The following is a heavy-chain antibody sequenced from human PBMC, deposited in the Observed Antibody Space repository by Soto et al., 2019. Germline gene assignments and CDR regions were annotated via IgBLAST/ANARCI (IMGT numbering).Heavy chain of an antibody. CDR2: ISGSGGGT. D-gene: IGHD6-19*01. Sequence: EVQLLESGGGLVQPGGSLRLSCAASGFTFSSYAMSWVRQAPGKGLEWVSAISGSGGGTYYADSAKGRFTISGDNSKNTLYLQMNSLRAEDTAVYYCAKDRGYSSGGTFDYWGQGTLVTVAS. CDR3: AKDRGYSSGGTFDY. V-gene: IGHV3-23*01. CDR1: GFTFSSYA. J-gene: IGHJ4*02.